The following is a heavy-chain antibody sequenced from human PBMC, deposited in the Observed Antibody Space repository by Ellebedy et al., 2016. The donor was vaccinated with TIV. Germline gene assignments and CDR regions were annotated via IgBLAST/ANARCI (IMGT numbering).Heavy chain of an antibody. D-gene: IGHD1-1*01. Sequence: GGSLRLXXAASGFTFSRFGMHWVRQAPGKGLECVAVISYHGSNKDYADSVKGRFTVSRDDSKNTLYLQMNSLRAEDTAVYYCGRGSTGNYYAMDVWGQGTTVTVSS. V-gene: IGHV3-30*03. J-gene: IGHJ6*02. CDR3: GRGSTGNYYAMDV. CDR2: ISYHGSNK. CDR1: GFTFSRFG.